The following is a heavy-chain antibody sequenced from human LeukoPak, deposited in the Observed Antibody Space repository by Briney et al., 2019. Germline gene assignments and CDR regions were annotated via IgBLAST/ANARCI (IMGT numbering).Heavy chain of an antibody. Sequence: SETLSLTCTVSGGSISSGDYYWSWIRQPPGKGLEWIGEITHSGSTNYNPSLKSRVTISVDTSKNQFSLKLSSVTAADTAVYYCARVRYCSSTSCPWGQGTLVTVSS. J-gene: IGHJ5*02. V-gene: IGHV4-39*07. CDR3: ARVRYCSSTSCP. D-gene: IGHD2-2*01. CDR2: ITHSGST. CDR1: GGSISSGDYY.